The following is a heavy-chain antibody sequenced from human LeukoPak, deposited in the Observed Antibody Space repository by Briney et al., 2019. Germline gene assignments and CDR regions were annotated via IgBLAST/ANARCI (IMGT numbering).Heavy chain of an antibody. J-gene: IGHJ4*02. CDR2: ISAYNRNT. V-gene: IGHV1-18*01. CDR1: GHTFTSYG. D-gene: IGHD3-22*01. CDR3: ARVYFVRYYYDSSGYFTFDY. Sequence: GASVKVSCKASGHTFTSYGISRVRQAPGQGLEWMGWISAYNRNTNYAQKLQGRVTMTTDTSTSTAYMELRSLRSDDTAVYYCARVYFVRYYYDSSGYFTFDYWGQGTLVTVSS.